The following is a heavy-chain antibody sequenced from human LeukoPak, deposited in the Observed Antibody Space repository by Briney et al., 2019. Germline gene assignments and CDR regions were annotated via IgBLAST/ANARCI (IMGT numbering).Heavy chain of an antibody. Sequence: SETLSLTCTVSGGSIGTSYWSWIRQPPGKGLEWIGYVSYSGNTNYNPSLKSRVTVSVDSSKNQFSLKLSSVTAADTAVYYCARQLYTSMSPFAYWGQGTLATVSS. V-gene: IGHV4-59*08. D-gene: IGHD5-18*01. CDR2: VSYSGNT. J-gene: IGHJ4*02. CDR1: GGSIGTSY. CDR3: ARQLYTSMSPFAY.